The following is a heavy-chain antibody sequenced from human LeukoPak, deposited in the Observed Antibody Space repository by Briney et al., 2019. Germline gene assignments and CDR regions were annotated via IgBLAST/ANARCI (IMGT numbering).Heavy chain of an antibody. CDR3: AREGAYYYDSSGNAFDI. D-gene: IGHD3-22*01. CDR2: IYYSGST. Sequence: SETLSLTCTVSGGSISSGDYYWSWIRQPPGKGLEWIGYIYYSGSTYYNPSLKSRVTISVDTSKNQFSLKLSFVTAADTAVYYCAREGAYYYDSSGNAFDIWGQGTMVTVSS. J-gene: IGHJ3*02. CDR1: GGSISSGDYY. V-gene: IGHV4-30-4*01.